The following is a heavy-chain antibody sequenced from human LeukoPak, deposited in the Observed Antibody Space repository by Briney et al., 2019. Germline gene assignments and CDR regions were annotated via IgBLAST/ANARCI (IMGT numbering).Heavy chain of an antibody. Sequence: GSPVKVSCKASGGTLSNYGISWVRQAPGQGLEWMGRIIPLIDITTYAERFQGRVTITADKSTSTAYLEVSSLRSKDTAVYYCATDGPAAMGADYLYGLDVWGQGTTVSVSS. V-gene: IGHV1-69*04. CDR2: IIPLIDIT. D-gene: IGHD2-2*01. CDR1: GGTLSNYG. J-gene: IGHJ6*02. CDR3: ATDGPAAMGADYLYGLDV.